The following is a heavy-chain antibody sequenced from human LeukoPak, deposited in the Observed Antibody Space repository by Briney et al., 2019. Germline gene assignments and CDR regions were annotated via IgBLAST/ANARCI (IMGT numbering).Heavy chain of an antibody. J-gene: IGHJ4*02. V-gene: IGHV1-46*01. Sequence: ASVKVSCKASGYTFTSYYMHWVRQAPGQGLEWMGIINPSGGSTSYAQKFQGRVTMTRDTSTSTVYMELSSLRSEDTAVYYCARVLYYDFWSGYYHNNLIDYWGQGTLVTVSS. CDR2: INPSGGST. CDR1: GYTFTSYY. CDR3: ARVLYYDFWSGYYHNNLIDY. D-gene: IGHD3-3*01.